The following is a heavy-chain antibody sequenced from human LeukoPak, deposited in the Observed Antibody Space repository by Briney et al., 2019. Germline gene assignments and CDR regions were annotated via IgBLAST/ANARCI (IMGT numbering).Heavy chain of an antibody. J-gene: IGHJ4*02. CDR2: ISSSSSTI. CDR3: ARAGYDFWSAGPSFDY. Sequence: GGSLRLSCAASGFTFSSYSMNWVRQAPGKGREWVSNISSSSSTIYYADSVKGRFTISRNNAKNSLYLQMNSLRAEDTAVYYCARAGYDFWSAGPSFDYWGQGTLVTVSS. V-gene: IGHV3-48*04. CDR1: GFTFSSYS. D-gene: IGHD3-3*01.